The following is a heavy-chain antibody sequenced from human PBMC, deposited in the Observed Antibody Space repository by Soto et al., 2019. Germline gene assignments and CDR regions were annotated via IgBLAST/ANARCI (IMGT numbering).Heavy chain of an antibody. V-gene: IGHV6-1*01. CDR2: TYYRSKWYN. J-gene: IGHJ6*02. CDR3: AGVSGWHEKGIYYYYGMDV. D-gene: IGHD6-19*01. CDR1: GDSVSSNSAA. Sequence: SQTLSLTCAISGDSVSSNSAAWNWIRQSPSRGLEWLGRTYYRSKWYNDYAVSVKSRITINPDTSKNQFSLQLNSVTPEDTAVYYCAGVSGWHEKGIYYYYGMDVWGQGTTVTVSS.